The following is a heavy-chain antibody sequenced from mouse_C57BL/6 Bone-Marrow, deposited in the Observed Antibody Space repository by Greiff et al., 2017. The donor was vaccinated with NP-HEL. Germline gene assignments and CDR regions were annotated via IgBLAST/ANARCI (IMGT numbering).Heavy chain of an antibody. V-gene: IGHV1-55*01. CDR2: IYPGSGST. CDR3: ARWGLRRPAWFAY. D-gene: IGHD2-4*01. J-gene: IGHJ3*01. Sequence: QVQLQQPGAELVKPGASVKMSCKASGYTFTSYWITWVKQRPGQGLEWIGDIYPGSGSTNYNEKFKSKATLTVDTSSSPAYMQLSRLTPADSAVYYCARWGLRRPAWFAYWGQGTLVTVSA. CDR1: GYTFTSYW.